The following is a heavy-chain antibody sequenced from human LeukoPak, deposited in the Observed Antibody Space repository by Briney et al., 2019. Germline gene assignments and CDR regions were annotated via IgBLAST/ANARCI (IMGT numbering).Heavy chain of an antibody. CDR2: IRYDGSNK. Sequence: GGSLRVSCAASGFTFSSYGMHWVRQAPGKGLEWVAFIRYDGSNKYYADSVKGRFTISRDNSKNTLYLQMNSLRAEDTAVYYCARAHSGSYFDFDYWGQGTLVTVSS. D-gene: IGHD1-26*01. CDR1: GFTFSSYG. V-gene: IGHV3-30*02. CDR3: ARAHSGSYFDFDY. J-gene: IGHJ4*02.